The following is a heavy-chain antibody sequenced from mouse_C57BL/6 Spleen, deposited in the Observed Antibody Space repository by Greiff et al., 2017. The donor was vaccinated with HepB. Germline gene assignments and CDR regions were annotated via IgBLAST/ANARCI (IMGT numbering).Heavy chain of an antibody. CDR1: GFTFSSYA. CDR2: ISSGGDYI. V-gene: IGHV5-9-1*02. D-gene: IGHD1-1*01. J-gene: IGHJ4*01. Sequence: EVKLQESGEGSVKPGGSLKLSCAASGFTFSSYAMSWVRQTPEKRLEWVAYISSGGDYIYYADTVKGRFTISRDNARNTLYLQMSSLKSEDTAMYYCTRGHYYGSSYYAMDYWGQGTSVTVSS. CDR3: TRGHYYGSSYYAMDY.